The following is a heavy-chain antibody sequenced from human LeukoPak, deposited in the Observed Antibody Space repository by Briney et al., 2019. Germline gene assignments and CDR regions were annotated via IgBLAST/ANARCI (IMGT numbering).Heavy chain of an antibody. Sequence: GGSLRLSCAASGFTFSSYGMSWVRQAPGKGLEWVSAISGSGGSTYYADSVKGRFTISRDNSKNTLYLQMNSLRAEDTAVYYCAKDKTSLQYAYYFDYWGQGTLVTVSS. CDR2: ISGSGGST. V-gene: IGHV3-23*01. CDR1: GFTFSSYG. CDR3: AKDKTSLQYAYYFDY. D-gene: IGHD4-11*01. J-gene: IGHJ4*02.